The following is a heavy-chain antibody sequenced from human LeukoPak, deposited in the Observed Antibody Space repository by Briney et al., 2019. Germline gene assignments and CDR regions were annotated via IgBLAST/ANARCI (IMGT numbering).Heavy chain of an antibody. J-gene: IGHJ4*02. V-gene: IGHV4-34*01. CDR3: ARDTATALTRFKFDY. Sequence: SETLSLTCAVYGGSFSGYYWSWIRQPPGKGLEWIGEINHSGSTNYNPSLKSRVTISVDTSKNQFSLKLSSVTAADTAVYYCARDTATALTRFKFDYWGQGTLVTLSS. D-gene: IGHD3-10*02. CDR1: GGSFSGYY. CDR2: INHSGST.